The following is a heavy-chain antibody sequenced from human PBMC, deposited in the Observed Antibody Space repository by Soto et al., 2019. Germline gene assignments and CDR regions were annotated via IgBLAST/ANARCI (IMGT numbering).Heavy chain of an antibody. V-gene: IGHV1-3*01. Sequence: ASVKVSCKASGYTFTSFAMHWVRQAPGQRLEWMGWINAGNDNTKYSQKFQGRVTITRDTAASTAYMELSSLRSEDTAVYYCARGSSIFGVVTKYVMDVWGQGTTVTVSS. CDR1: GYTFTSFA. CDR3: ARGSSIFGVVTKYVMDV. J-gene: IGHJ6*02. D-gene: IGHD3-3*01. CDR2: INAGNDNT.